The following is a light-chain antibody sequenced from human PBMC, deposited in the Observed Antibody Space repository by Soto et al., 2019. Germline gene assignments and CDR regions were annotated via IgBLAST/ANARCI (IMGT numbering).Light chain of an antibody. Sequence: QSALTQPASVSGSPGQSITISCTGTSSDVGAYNYVSWYQQYPGKAPKLMIYEVSNRPSGVSNRFSGSKSGNTASLTISGLQAEDEADYYRSSYTSSSTLVFGGGTKLTVL. CDR3: SSYTSSSTLV. V-gene: IGLV2-14*01. CDR1: SSDVGAYNY. CDR2: EVS. J-gene: IGLJ3*02.